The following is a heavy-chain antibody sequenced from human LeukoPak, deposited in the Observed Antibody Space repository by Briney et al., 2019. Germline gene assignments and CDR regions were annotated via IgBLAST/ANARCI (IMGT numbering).Heavy chain of an antibody. CDR2: ISTYNGNT. V-gene: IGHV1-18*01. D-gene: IGHD2-2*01. CDR1: GGIFSRYA. Sequence: ASVKVSCKASGGIFSRYAISWVRQAPGQGLEWMGWISTYNGNTIYAQKFEGRVTTTTDTSTNTVYMDLRSLRSDDTAVYYCARDLGHCRSIICSSSAYWGQGTLVTVSS. CDR3: ARDLGHCRSIICSSSAY. J-gene: IGHJ4*02.